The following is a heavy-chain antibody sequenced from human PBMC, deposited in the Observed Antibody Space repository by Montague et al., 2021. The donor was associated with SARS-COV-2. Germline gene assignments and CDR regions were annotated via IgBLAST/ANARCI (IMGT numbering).Heavy chain of an antibody. V-gene: IGHV6-1*01. J-gene: IGHJ3*01. Sequence: CAISGDSVSSNIAAWNWIRQSPSRGLEWLGRTKYTSTRYETYAVSVQSRITITADISKNQFSLHLNSVTPEDTAVYYCARDLYWAFDAWGLGTTVIVSA. CDR2: TKYTSTRYE. D-gene: IGHD2-8*02. CDR3: ARDLYWAFDA. CDR1: GDSVSSNIAA.